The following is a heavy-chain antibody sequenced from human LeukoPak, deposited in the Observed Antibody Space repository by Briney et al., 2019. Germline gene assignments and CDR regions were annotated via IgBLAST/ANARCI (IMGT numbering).Heavy chain of an antibody. CDR1: GFTFSRHG. CDR2: ISPSGDIK. Sequence: GGTLRLSCVASGFTFSRHGMNWVRQAPGKGLEWVSGISPSGDIKYYVDSVNGRFTVSRDNSKNTLYLQINSLRYEDTAVYYCAKDDAWLQYNDWGQGTLVTVSS. V-gene: IGHV3-23*01. CDR3: AKDDAWLQYND. D-gene: IGHD5-24*01. J-gene: IGHJ4*02.